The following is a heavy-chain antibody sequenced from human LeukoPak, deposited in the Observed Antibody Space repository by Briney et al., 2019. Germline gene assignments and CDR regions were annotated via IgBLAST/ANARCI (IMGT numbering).Heavy chain of an antibody. V-gene: IGHV4-59*01. D-gene: IGHD6-13*01. CDR1: GGSISSYY. J-gene: IGHJ6*03. Sequence: PSETLSLTCTVSGGSISSYYWSWIRQPPWKGLEWIGYIYYSGSTNYNPSLKSRVTISVDTSKNQFSLRLSSVTAADTAVYYCARMTGYSSSWYYYYYYMDVWGKGTTVTVSS. CDR3: ARMTGYSSSWYYYYYYMDV. CDR2: IYYSGST.